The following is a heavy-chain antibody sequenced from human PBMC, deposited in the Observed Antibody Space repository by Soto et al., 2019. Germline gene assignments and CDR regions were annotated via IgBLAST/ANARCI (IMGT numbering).Heavy chain of an antibody. Sequence: GGSLRLSCAASGFTFSSYSMNWVRQAPGKGLEWVSYISSSSSTIYYADSVKGRFTISRDNAKNSLYLQMNSLRDEDTAVYYCARGRDSSGYYFDAFDIWGQGTMVTVSS. CDR1: GFTFSSYS. CDR3: ARGRDSSGYYFDAFDI. D-gene: IGHD3-22*01. V-gene: IGHV3-48*02. J-gene: IGHJ3*02. CDR2: ISSSSSTI.